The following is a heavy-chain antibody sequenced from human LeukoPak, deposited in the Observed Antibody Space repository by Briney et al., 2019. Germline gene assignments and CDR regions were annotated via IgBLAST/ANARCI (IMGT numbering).Heavy chain of an antibody. D-gene: IGHD6-13*01. V-gene: IGHV3-30*02. CDR3: AKDHSSSWYYFDH. CDR1: GFTFSSYG. CDR2: IRYDGSNK. Sequence: GGSPRLSCAASGFTFSSYGMHWVRQAPGKGLEWVAFIRYDGSNKYYADSVKGRFTISRDNSKNTLYLQMNSLRAEDTAVYYCAKDHSSSWYYFDHWGQGTLVTVSS. J-gene: IGHJ4*02.